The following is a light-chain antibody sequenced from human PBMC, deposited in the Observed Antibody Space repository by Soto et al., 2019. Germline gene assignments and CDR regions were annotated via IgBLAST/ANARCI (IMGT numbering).Light chain of an antibody. V-gene: IGKV3-15*01. J-gene: IGKJ4*01. CDR3: QQYYSFPLT. Sequence: EIVMTQSPATLSLSPGQRATLSCRASQSVSSKLAWYQQRPGQAPRLLIYSASTRATGIPARFSGSGSGTDFTLTISCLQSEDFATYYCQQYYSFPLTFGGGTKVDIK. CDR1: QSVSSK. CDR2: SAS.